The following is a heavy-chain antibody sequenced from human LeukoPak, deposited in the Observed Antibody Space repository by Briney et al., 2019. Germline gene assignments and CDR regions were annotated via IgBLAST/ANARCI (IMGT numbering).Heavy chain of an antibody. CDR3: ARDHSDYYDGSGYQH. CDR1: GGTFSSYA. J-gene: IGHJ1*01. CDR2: IIPIFGTA. Sequence: ASVKVSCKASGGTFSSYAISWVRQAPGQGLEWMGGIIPIFGTANYAQKFQGRVTITADESTSTAYMELRSLRSDDTAVYYCARDHSDYYDGSGYQHWGQGTLVTVSS. V-gene: IGHV1-69*13. D-gene: IGHD3-22*01.